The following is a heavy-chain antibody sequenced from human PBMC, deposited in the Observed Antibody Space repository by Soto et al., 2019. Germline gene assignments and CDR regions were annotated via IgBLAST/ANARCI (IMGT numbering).Heavy chain of an antibody. V-gene: IGHV4-39*01. CDR2: IYYSGST. J-gene: IGHJ4*02. D-gene: IGHD2-2*01. CDR3: ARRGEIVVVPAAMMGVFDY. Sequence: QLQLQESGPGLVKPSETLSLTCTVSGGSISSSSYYWGWIRQPPGKGLEWIGSIYYSGSTYYNPSLKSRVTIAVDTSKNQSSLKLSSVTAADTAVYYCARRGEIVVVPAAMMGVFDYWGQGTLVTVSS. CDR1: GGSISSSSYY.